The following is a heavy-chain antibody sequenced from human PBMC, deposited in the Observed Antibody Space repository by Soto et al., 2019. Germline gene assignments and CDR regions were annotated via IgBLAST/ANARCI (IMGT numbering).Heavy chain of an antibody. Sequence: SVKVSCKASGGTFSSYAISWVRQAPGQGLEWMGGIIPIFGTANYAQKFQGRVTITADESTSTAYMELSSLRSEDTAVYYCARDCDGSGSYPYYYYYYGMDVWDQGTTVTVSS. V-gene: IGHV1-69*13. CDR1: GGTFSSYA. CDR3: ARDCDGSGSYPYYYYYYGMDV. J-gene: IGHJ6*02. D-gene: IGHD3-10*01. CDR2: IIPIFGTA.